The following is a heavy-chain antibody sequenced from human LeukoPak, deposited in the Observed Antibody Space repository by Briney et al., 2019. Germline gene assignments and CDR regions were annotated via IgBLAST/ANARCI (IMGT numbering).Heavy chain of an antibody. Sequence: GGSLRLSCAASGFTFSSHSMNWVRQAPGKGLEWVSSISSSSSYIYYADSVKGRFTISRDNAKNSLYLQMNSLRAEDTAVYYCARATVVTLRRFDYWGQGTLVTVSS. CDR2: ISSSSSYI. J-gene: IGHJ4*02. CDR1: GFTFSSHS. D-gene: IGHD4-23*01. CDR3: ARATVVTLRRFDY. V-gene: IGHV3-21*01.